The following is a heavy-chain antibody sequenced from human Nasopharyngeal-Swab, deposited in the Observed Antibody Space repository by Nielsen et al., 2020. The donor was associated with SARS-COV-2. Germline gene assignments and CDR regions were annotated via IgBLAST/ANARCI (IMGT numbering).Heavy chain of an antibody. CDR3: AKDRPPLVTTYAFDI. V-gene: IGHV3-23*01. CDR1: GFTFSSYA. CDR2: ISGSGGST. J-gene: IGHJ3*02. D-gene: IGHD4-17*01. Sequence: GESLKISCAASGFTFSSYAMSWVRQAPGKGLEWVSAISGSGGSTYYADSVKGRFTISRDNSKNTLYLQMNSLRAEDTAVYYCAKDRPPLVTTYAFDIWGQGTMVTVPS.